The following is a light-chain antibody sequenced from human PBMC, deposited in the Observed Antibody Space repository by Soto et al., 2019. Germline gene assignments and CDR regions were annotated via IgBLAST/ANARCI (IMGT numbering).Light chain of an antibody. V-gene: IGKV1-5*01. CDR3: QQYHRSSIT. J-gene: IGKJ5*01. CDR1: QSISSW. Sequence: DIQMTQSPSTLSASVGDRVTITCRASQSISSWLAWYQQKPGKAPKVLIFDASSLESGVPSRFSGSGSATECTLAINSLQPDDVATYYCQQYHRSSITLGQGTRLEIK. CDR2: DAS.